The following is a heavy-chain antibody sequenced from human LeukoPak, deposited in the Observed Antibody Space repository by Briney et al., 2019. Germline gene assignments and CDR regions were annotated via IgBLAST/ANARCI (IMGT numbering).Heavy chain of an antibody. CDR3: ATYSFDRGYYFDY. Sequence: GGSRRLSCGASGFTFDDFDMGWVRQVPGQGLKWVSGINWNGVRIIYADSVKGRFTISRDNAKNSLYLQMNSLRAEDTALYYCATYSFDRGYYFDYWGQGTLVTVSS. D-gene: IGHD3-22*01. J-gene: IGHJ4*02. CDR1: GFTFDDFD. V-gene: IGHV3-20*04. CDR2: INWNGVRI.